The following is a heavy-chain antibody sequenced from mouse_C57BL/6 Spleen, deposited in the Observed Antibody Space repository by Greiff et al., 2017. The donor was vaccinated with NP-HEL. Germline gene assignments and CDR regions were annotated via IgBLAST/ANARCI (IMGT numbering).Heavy chain of an antibody. CDR2: FHPYNDDT. CDR3: ARRGYYYGSSYPFDY. Sequence: VQLQQSGAELVKPGASVKMSCKASGYTFTTYPIEWMKQNHGKSLEWIGNFHPYNDDTKYNEKFKGKATLTVEKSSSTVYLELRRLTSDDSAVYYCARRGYYYGSSYPFDYWGQGTTLTVSS. J-gene: IGHJ2*01. D-gene: IGHD1-1*01. V-gene: IGHV1-47*01. CDR1: GYTFTTYP.